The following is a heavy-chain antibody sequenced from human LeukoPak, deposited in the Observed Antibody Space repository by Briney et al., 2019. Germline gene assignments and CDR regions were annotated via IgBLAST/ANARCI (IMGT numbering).Heavy chain of an antibody. CDR3: ARRKYGVGFDP. CDR2: IYSTGNT. CDR1: GGSFSGYY. Sequence: SETLSLTCAVYGGSFSGYYWGWIRQPPGKGLEWIGCIYSTGNTFYNPSLKSRVTMSVDASRNQFSLKLSSVTAADTAVYYCARRKYGVGFDPWGQGTLVTVSS. V-gene: IGHV4-59*04. J-gene: IGHJ5*02. D-gene: IGHD2-8*01.